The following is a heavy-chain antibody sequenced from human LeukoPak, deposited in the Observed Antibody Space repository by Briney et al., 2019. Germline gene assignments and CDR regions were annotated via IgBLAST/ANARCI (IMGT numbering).Heavy chain of an antibody. CDR2: IYYSGST. D-gene: IGHD2-15*01. CDR3: ARELFCSGGSCYSGGWFDP. J-gene: IGHJ5*02. Sequence: SETLSLTCTASGGSISSSSYYWGWIRQPPGKGLEWIGSIYYSGSTYYNPSLKSRVTISVDTSKNQFSLKLSSVTAADTAVYYCARELFCSGGSCYSGGWFDPWGQGTLVTVSS. CDR1: GGSISSSSYY. V-gene: IGHV4-39*07.